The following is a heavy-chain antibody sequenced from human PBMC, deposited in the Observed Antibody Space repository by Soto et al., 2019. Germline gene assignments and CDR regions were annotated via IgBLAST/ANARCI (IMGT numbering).Heavy chain of an antibody. J-gene: IGHJ6*02. CDR1: GFTFSNFV. V-gene: IGHV3-23*01. CDR2: ITSTGGDT. Sequence: GGSLRLSCATSGFTFSNFVMRWVRQTPGKGLEWVSTITSTGGDTYYTDSVKGRFTISRDNSKNTLYLQMSSLRAEDTALYYCTKTSSDRHHMDVWGQGTTVTVSS. CDR3: TKTSSDRHHMDV.